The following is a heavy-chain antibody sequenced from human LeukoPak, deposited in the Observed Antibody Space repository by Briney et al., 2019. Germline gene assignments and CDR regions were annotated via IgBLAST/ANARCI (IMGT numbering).Heavy chain of an antibody. CDR1: GGSFSGYY. CDR2: INHSGST. V-gene: IGHV4-34*01. D-gene: IGHD2-2*01. Sequence: SETLSLTCAVYGGSFSGYYWSWIRQPPGKGLEWIGEINHSGSTNYNPSLKSRVTISVDTSKNQFSLKLSSVTAADTAVYYCARHAIVVVPAAIGYYYYYYMDVWGKGTTVTISS. CDR3: ARHAIVVVPAAIGYYYYYYMDV. J-gene: IGHJ6*03.